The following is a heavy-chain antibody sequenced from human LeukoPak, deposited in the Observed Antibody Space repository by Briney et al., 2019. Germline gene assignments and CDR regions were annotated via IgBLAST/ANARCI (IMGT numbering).Heavy chain of an antibody. CDR3: TRQYKGLLWT. Sequence: GGSLRLSCAASGLTFSGSAMHWVRQASGKGLEWVGRIRSKANSYATAYAASVKGRFTISRDDSKNTAYLQMNSLKTEDTAVYYCTRQYKGLLWTWGQGTLVTVSS. V-gene: IGHV3-73*01. D-gene: IGHD3-10*01. CDR1: GLTFSGSA. J-gene: IGHJ4*02. CDR2: IRSKANSYAT.